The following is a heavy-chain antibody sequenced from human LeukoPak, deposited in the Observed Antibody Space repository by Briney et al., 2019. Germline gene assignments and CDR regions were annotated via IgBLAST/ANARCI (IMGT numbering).Heavy chain of an antibody. Sequence: GGSLRLSCAASGFTFSSYEMNWVRQAPGKGLEWVSYISRSGSTIYYADSVKGRFTISRDNAKNSLYLQMNSLRAEDTAMYYCARGLGKGAFDIWGQGTMVTVSS. CDR3: ARGLGKGAFDI. D-gene: IGHD1-26*01. J-gene: IGHJ3*02. CDR2: ISRSGSTI. CDR1: GFTFSSYE. V-gene: IGHV3-48*03.